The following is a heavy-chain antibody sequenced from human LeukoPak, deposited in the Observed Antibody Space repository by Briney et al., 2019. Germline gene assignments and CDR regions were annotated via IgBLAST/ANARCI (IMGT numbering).Heavy chain of an antibody. CDR1: GFTFSSYW. CDR3: AKDSYYDISGYSAQSPIYYYYYMDV. D-gene: IGHD3-22*01. Sequence: PGGSLRLSCAASGFTFSSYWMSWVRQAPGKGLEWVAFIRYDGSDRYYADSVKGRFTISKDNSKNTLYLQMNSLRPEDTAVYYCAKDSYYDISGYSAQSPIYYYYYMDVWGKGTSVTISS. CDR2: IRYDGSDR. J-gene: IGHJ6*03. V-gene: IGHV3-30*02.